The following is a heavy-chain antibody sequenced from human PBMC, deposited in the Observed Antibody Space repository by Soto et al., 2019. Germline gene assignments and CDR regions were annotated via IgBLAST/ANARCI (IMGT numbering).Heavy chain of an antibody. CDR3: ARVNYYYGMDV. CDR1: GGSISSDY. Sequence: SETLSLTCTVSGGSISSDYWSWIRQPPGKGLEWIGDIYYSGSTNYNPSLKSRVTISVDTSKNQFSLKLSSVTAADTAVYYCARVNYYYGMDVWGQGTTVTVS. J-gene: IGHJ6*02. V-gene: IGHV4-59*01. CDR2: IYYSGST.